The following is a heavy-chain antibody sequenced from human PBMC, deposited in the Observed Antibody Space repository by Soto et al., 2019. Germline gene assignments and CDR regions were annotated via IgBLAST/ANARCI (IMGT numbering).Heavy chain of an antibody. J-gene: IGHJ3*02. D-gene: IGHD4-17*01. CDR3: ATSVTTAPDAFDI. CDR2: IYPGDSDT. V-gene: IGHV5-51*01. CDR1: GYSFTSYW. Sequence: PGESLKISCKGSGYSFTSYWIGLVRQMPGKGLEWMGIIYPGDSDTRYSPSFQGQVTISADKSISTAYLQWSSLKASDTAMYYCATSVTTAPDAFDIWGQGTMVTVSS.